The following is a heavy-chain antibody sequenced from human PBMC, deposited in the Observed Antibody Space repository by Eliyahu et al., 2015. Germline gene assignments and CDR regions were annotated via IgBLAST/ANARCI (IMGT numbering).Heavy chain of an antibody. CDR1: GXPFSNYA. CDR2: IXGGAXST. D-gene: IGHD6-13*01. V-gene: IGHV3-23*01. CDR3: AKALTAGIRWGSSGDY. J-gene: IGHJ4*02. Sequence: EVQLLESGGGLVQPGGSLRLSCXASGXPFSNYAMGWVRQAPGKGXGWVSTIXGGAXSTNYADSVKGRFTISRDNSKNTLDLQMNSLRAEDTAVYYCAKALTAGIRWGSSGDYWGQGTLVTVSS.